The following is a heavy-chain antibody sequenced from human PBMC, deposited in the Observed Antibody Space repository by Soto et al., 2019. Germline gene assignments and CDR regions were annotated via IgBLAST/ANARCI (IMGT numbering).Heavy chain of an antibody. V-gene: IGHV1-3*01. CDR2: INAGNGNT. J-gene: IGHJ6*03. Sequence: GASVKVSCKASGYTFTSYAMHWVRQAPGQRLEWMGWINAGNGNTKYSQKFQGRVTITRDTSASTAYMELSSLRSEDTAVYYCARDRYYGSGSYFSYYYYSYMDVWGKGTTVTVSS. CDR3: ARDRYYGSGSYFSYYYYSYMDV. CDR1: GYTFTSYA. D-gene: IGHD3-10*01.